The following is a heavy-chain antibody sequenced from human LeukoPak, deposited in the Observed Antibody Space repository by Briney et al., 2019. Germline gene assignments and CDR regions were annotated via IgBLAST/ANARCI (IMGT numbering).Heavy chain of an antibody. Sequence: SQTLSLTCAISGDSVSSNSAAWNWIRQPPSRGLEWLGRTYYRSKWYYDYAVAVKSRISINPDTSKNQFSLQSSSVTPEDTAVYYCARDPVGGSTIFDYWGQGTLVTVSS. CDR1: GDSVSSNSAA. CDR3: ARDPVGGSTIFDY. CDR2: TYYRSKWYY. D-gene: IGHD1-26*01. J-gene: IGHJ4*02. V-gene: IGHV6-1*01.